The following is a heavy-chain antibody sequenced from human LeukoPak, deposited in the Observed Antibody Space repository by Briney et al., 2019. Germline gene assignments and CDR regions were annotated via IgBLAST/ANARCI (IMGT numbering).Heavy chain of an antibody. D-gene: IGHD3-22*01. CDR2: IYYSGST. J-gene: IGHJ5*02. V-gene: IGHV4-59*01. Sequence: PSETLSLTCTVSGGSISSYYWSWIRQPPGKGLEWIGYIYYSGSTNYNPSLKSRVTISVDTSKNQFSLKLSSVTAADTAVYYCARYREYYYDSSGYYYSWFDPWGQGTLVTVSS. CDR1: GGSISSYY. CDR3: ARYREYYYDSSGYYYSWFDP.